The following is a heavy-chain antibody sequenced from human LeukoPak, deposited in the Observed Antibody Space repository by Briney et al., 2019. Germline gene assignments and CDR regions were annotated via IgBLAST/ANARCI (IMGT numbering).Heavy chain of an antibody. CDR1: GYTFTGYY. D-gene: IGHD2-15*01. Sequence: GASVKVSCKASGYTFTGYYMHWVRQAPGQGLEWMGWINPNSGGTNYAQKFQGRVTMTRDTSISTAYMELSRLRSDDTAVYYCARSYCSGGSCLGPHFDYWGQGTLVTVSS. CDR3: ARSYCSGGSCLGPHFDY. CDR2: INPNSGGT. J-gene: IGHJ4*02. V-gene: IGHV1-2*02.